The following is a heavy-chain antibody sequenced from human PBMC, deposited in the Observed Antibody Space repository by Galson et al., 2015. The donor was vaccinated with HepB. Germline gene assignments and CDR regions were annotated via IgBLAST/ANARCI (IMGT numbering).Heavy chain of an antibody. CDR3: AHGHSITIFGVVIFGEDNWFDP. D-gene: IGHD3-3*01. V-gene: IGHV2-5*02. CDR1: GFSLSTRGVG. Sequence: PALVKPTQTLTLTCTFSGFSLSTRGVGVGWIRQPPGKALEWLALIYWDDDKRYSPSLKSRLTITKDTSKNQVVLTMTNMDPVDTATYYCAHGHSITIFGVVIFGEDNWFDPWGQGTLVTVSS. CDR2: IYWDDDK. J-gene: IGHJ5*02.